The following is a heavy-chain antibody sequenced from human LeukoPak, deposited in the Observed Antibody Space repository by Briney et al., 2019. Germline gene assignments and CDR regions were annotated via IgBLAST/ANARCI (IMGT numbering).Heavy chain of an antibody. CDR1: GFTFSSYE. CDR2: ISSSGSTI. J-gene: IGHJ4*02. D-gene: IGHD6-19*01. V-gene: IGHV3-48*03. Sequence: PGGSLRLSCAASGFTFSSYEMNWVRQAPGKGLEWVSYISSSGSTIYYADSVKGRFTISRDNAKNSLYLQMNSLRAEDTAVYYCARDLTSAWYGWDYWGQGTLVTVSS. CDR3: ARDLTSAWYGWDY.